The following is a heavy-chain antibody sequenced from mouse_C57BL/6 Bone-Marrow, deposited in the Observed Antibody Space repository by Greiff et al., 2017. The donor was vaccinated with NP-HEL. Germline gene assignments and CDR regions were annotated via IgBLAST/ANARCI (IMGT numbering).Heavy chain of an antibody. Sequence: QVQLQQPGAELVKPGASVKLSCKASGYTFTSYWMHWVKQRPGQGLEWIGMIHPNSGSTNYNEKFKSKATLTVDKSSSTAYMQLSSLTSEDAAVYYCARAAQATFAYWGQGTLVTVAA. J-gene: IGHJ3*01. CDR2: IHPNSGST. CDR3: ARAAQATFAY. V-gene: IGHV1-64*01. D-gene: IGHD3-2*02. CDR1: GYTFTSYW.